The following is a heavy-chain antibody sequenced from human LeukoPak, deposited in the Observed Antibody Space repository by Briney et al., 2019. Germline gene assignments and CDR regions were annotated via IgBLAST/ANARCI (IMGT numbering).Heavy chain of an antibody. Sequence: ASVKVSCKASGYTFTVYYMHWVRQAPGQGLEWMGWINPNSGGTNYAQKFQGRVTMTRDTSISTAYMELSRLRSDDTAVYYCARATMVRGGPAGYWGQGTLVTVSS. CDR2: INPNSGGT. D-gene: IGHD3-10*01. J-gene: IGHJ4*02. CDR3: ARATMVRGGPAGY. V-gene: IGHV1-2*02. CDR1: GYTFTVYY.